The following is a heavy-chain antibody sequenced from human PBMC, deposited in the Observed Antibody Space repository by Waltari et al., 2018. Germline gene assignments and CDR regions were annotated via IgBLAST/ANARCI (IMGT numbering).Heavy chain of an antibody. D-gene: IGHD2-21*02. V-gene: IGHV3-53*01. CDR2: IYSGSST. CDR1: GFTVSSNY. Sequence: EVQLVESGGGLIQPGGSLRLSCAASGFTVSSNYMSWVRQAPGKGLEWVSVIYSGSSTYYADSVKGRFTISRDNSKNTLYLQMNSLRAEDTAVYYCARVYSGGNSGLDYWGQGTLVTVSS. CDR3: ARVYSGGNSGLDY. J-gene: IGHJ4*02.